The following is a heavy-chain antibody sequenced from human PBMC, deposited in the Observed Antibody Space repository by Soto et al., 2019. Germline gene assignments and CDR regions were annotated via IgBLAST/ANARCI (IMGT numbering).Heavy chain of an antibody. J-gene: IGHJ5*02. CDR1: GGSISSGGYY. D-gene: IGHD2-2*01. V-gene: IGHV4-31*03. Sequence: SETLSLTCTVSGGSISSGGYYWSWIRQHPGKGLEWIGYIYYSGSTYYNPSLKSRVTISVDTSKNQFSLKLSSVTAADAAVYYCARSHTYCSSTSCHKLNSFDPWGQGTLVTVSS. CDR3: ARSHTYCSSTSCHKLNSFDP. CDR2: IYYSGST.